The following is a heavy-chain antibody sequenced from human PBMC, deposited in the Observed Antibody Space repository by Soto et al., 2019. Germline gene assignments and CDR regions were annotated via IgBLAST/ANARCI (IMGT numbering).Heavy chain of an antibody. CDR2: ISSSSSYT. J-gene: IGHJ4*02. Sequence: EVQLVESGGGLVKPGGSLRLSCAASGFSFSTYSMNWVRQAPGKGLEWVSSISSSSSYTYYADSVKGRFTISRDNAKNALYLQMNSLRAEDTAVYHCARRDCSSTNCYSFDYWGQGTLVTVSS. CDR3: ARRDCSSTNCYSFDY. V-gene: IGHV3-21*01. CDR1: GFSFSTYS. D-gene: IGHD2-2*01.